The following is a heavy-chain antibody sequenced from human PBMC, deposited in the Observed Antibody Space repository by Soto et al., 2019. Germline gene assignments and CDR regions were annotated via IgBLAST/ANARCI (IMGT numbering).Heavy chain of an antibody. D-gene: IGHD4-17*01. CDR3: ARLATVTPPYYFDY. J-gene: IGHJ4*02. Sequence: ASVKVSCKASGYTFISFYVHWVRQAPGQGLEWMGVINPNGGSTAYAQKFQGRVTMARDTSTSTVYMELSSLRSEDTAVYYCARLATVTPPYYFDYWGQGTLVTVSS. V-gene: IGHV1-46*01. CDR1: GYTFISFY. CDR2: INPNGGST.